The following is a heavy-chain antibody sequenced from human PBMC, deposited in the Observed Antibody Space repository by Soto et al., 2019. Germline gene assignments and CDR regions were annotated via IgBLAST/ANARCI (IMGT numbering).Heavy chain of an antibody. V-gene: IGHV4-4*02. CDR3: ARSTMVNYYYYGFDV. Sequence: SETLSLTCAVSGGSISSSNWWSWVRQPPGKGLEWIGEIYHSGSTNYNPSLKSRVTISVDKSKNQFSLKLSSVTAADTAVYYCARSTMVNYYYYGFDVWGQGTTVTVSS. CDR2: IYHSGST. D-gene: IGHD3-10*01. CDR1: GGSISSSNW. J-gene: IGHJ6*02.